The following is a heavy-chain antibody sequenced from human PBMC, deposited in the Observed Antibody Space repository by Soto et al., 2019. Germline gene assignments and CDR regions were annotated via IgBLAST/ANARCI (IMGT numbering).Heavy chain of an antibody. CDR2: ISYDGSNK. Sequence: HPGGSLRLSCAASGFTFSSYGMHWVRQAPGKGLEWVAVISYDGSNKYYADSVKGRFTISRDNSKNTLYLQMNSLRAEDTAVYYCARKEDSSGYSYYFDYWGQGTLVTVSS. V-gene: IGHV3-30*03. D-gene: IGHD3-22*01. CDR1: GFTFSSYG. J-gene: IGHJ4*02. CDR3: ARKEDSSGYSYYFDY.